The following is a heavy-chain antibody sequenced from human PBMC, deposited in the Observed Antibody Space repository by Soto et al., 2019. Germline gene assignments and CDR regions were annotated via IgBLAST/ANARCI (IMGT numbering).Heavy chain of an antibody. J-gene: IGHJ3*02. Sequence: PGGSLRLSCAASGFTFSSYGMHWVRQAPGKGLEWVAVIWYDGSNKYYADSVKGRFTISGDNSKNTLYLQMNSLRAEDTAVYYCARDYDFWSGYPLDAFDIWGQGTMVTVSS. D-gene: IGHD3-3*01. V-gene: IGHV3-33*01. CDR2: IWYDGSNK. CDR1: GFTFSSYG. CDR3: ARDYDFWSGYPLDAFDI.